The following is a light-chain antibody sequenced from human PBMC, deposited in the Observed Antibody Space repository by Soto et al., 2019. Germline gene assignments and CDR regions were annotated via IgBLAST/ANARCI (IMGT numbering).Light chain of an antibody. Sequence: DILMAQYPSSLSASVGDRVTITCRAREGISSQLSWSQKKPGEAHKLRVDAASSLQSGVPSRFSGSGSETDITLTISSLQSEYCASYSCGQGYSTRWQVGQGTKGDSK. CDR2: AAS. CDR3: GQGYSTRWQ. CDR1: EGISSQ. J-gene: IGKJ1*01. V-gene: IGKV1-39*01.